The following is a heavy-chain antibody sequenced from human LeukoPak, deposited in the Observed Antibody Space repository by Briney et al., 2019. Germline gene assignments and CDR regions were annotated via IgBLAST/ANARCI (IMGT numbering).Heavy chain of an antibody. CDR2: IYYSGST. D-gene: IGHD2-8*01. CDR1: GFTFSSYS. J-gene: IGHJ6*03. V-gene: IGHV4-39*07. CDR3: ARGPGVRAYYYYYMDV. Sequence: GSLRLSCAASGFTFSSYSMNWIRQPPGQGLEGIGSIYYSGSTYYNPSLKSRVTISVDTSKNQFSLKLSSVTAADTAVYYCARGPGVRAYYYYYMDVWGKGTTVTVSS.